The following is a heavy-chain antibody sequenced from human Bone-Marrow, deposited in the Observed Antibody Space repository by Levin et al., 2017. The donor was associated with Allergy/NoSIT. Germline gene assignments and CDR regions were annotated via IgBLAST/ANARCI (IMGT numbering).Heavy chain of an antibody. CDR2: IYPGDSDT. J-gene: IGHJ4*02. Sequence: ASVKVSCKGSGYSFTSYWIGWVRQMPGKGLEWMGIIYPGDSDTRYSPSFQGQVTISADKSISTAYLQWSSLKASDTAMYYCARHPKMEQPQGLFDYWGQGTLVTVSS. CDR3: ARHPKMEQPQGLFDY. CDR1: GYSFTSYW. V-gene: IGHV5-51*01. D-gene: IGHD6-13*01.